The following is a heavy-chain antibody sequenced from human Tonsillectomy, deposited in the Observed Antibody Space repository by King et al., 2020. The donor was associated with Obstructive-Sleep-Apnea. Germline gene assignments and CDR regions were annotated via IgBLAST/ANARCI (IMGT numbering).Heavy chain of an antibody. Sequence: HVQLVESGAEVKKPGASVKVSCKASGYTFTSYAINWVRQATGQGLEWMGWMNPNSGNTGYAQKFQGRVTMTRNTSISTAYMELSSLRSEDTAVYYCARGKTDYDILTGYYNKAVFDYWGQGTLVTVSS. CDR2: MNPNSGNT. V-gene: IGHV1-8*01. D-gene: IGHD3-9*01. CDR1: GYTFTSYA. J-gene: IGHJ4*02. CDR3: ARGKTDYDILTGYYNKAVFDY.